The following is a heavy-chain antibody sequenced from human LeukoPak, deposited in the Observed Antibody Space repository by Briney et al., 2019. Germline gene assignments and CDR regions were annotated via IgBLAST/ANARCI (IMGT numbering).Heavy chain of an antibody. D-gene: IGHD2-2*01. CDR2: ISAYNGNT. CDR1: GYTFTSYG. Sequence: ASVKVSCKASGYTFTSYGISWVRQAPGQGLEWMGWISAYNGNTNYAQKLQGRVTMTTDISTSTAYMELRSLRSDDTAVYYCARDFGRDIVVVPATWGQGTLVTVSS. CDR3: ARDFGRDIVVVPAT. V-gene: IGHV1-18*01. J-gene: IGHJ5*02.